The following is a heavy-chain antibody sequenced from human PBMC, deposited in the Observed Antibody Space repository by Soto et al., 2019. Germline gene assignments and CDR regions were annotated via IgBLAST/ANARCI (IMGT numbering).Heavy chain of an antibody. J-gene: IGHJ5*02. D-gene: IGHD6-19*01. CDR3: ARRVTAVAGVGFDP. CDR1: GGFISSYW. V-gene: IGHV4-59*08. Sequence: QVQLQESGPGLVKPSETLSLTCTVSGGFISSYWWSWIRQPPGKGLECIGYIYYSGSTNYNPSLNSRLTISVDTSKNQFSLKLSSVTAADTAVYYCARRVTAVAGVGFDPWGQGTLVTVSS. CDR2: IYYSGST.